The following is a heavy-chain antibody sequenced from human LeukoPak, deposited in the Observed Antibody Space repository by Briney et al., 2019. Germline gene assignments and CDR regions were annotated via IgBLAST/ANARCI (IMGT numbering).Heavy chain of an antibody. V-gene: IGHV5-51*01. CDR3: ARRFDFWSPFDP. CDR1: GYSFTNYW. D-gene: IGHD3-3*01. Sequence: SGESLKISCKGSGYSFTNYWIAWVRQMPGKGLEWMGIIYPGDSDTRYSPPFQGQVTISVDKSISTAYLQWSSLKASDTAMYYCARRFDFWSPFDPWGQGTLVTVSS. J-gene: IGHJ5*02. CDR2: IYPGDSDT.